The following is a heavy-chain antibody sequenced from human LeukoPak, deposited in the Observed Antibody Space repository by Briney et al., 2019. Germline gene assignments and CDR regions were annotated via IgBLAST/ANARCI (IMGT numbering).Heavy chain of an antibody. CDR2: IDHSGTA. D-gene: IGHD1-7*01. J-gene: IGHJ4*02. CDR3: ARGVYGTTATFEF. Sequence: SETLSLTCAVSGGSFSGHYCSWIRQAPGKGLEWIGEIDHSGTADSNPSLKRRVIISVDTSKNEFSLRLNSVTAADTAVYYCARGVYGTTATFEFRGQGTLVTVSS. V-gene: IGHV4-34*01. CDR1: GGSFSGHY.